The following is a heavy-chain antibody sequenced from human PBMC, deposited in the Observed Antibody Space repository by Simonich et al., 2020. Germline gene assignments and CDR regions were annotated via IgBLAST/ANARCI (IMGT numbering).Heavy chain of an antibody. J-gene: IGHJ4*02. CDR3: ARTNTMRELDTMVRGVDYFDY. Sequence: QVQLVQSGAEVKKPGSSVKVSCKASGGTFSSYSISWVRQAHGQGLEWMDRITPILGTANNAQKCQGRVTITADKSTSTAYMELSSLRSEDTAVYYCARTNTMRELDTMVRGVDYFDYWGQGTLVTVSS. CDR2: ITPILGTA. V-gene: IGHV1-69*09. D-gene: IGHD3-10*01. CDR1: GGTFSSYS.